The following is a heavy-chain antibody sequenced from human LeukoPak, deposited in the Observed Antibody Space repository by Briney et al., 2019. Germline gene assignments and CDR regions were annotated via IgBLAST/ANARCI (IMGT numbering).Heavy chain of an antibody. CDR3: ARVMADYGGKGNDAFDR. D-gene: IGHD4-23*01. V-gene: IGHV3-7*01. CDR2: IKRDGSDK. J-gene: IGHJ3*02. Sequence: GGSLRLSCAASGFTFSSYWMSWVRQAPGKGLEWVANIKRDGSDKYYVGSVEGRFTISRDNAKNSLCLQMNSLRAEDTALYHCARVMADYGGKGNDAFDRWGQGTMVTVSS. CDR1: GFTFSSYW.